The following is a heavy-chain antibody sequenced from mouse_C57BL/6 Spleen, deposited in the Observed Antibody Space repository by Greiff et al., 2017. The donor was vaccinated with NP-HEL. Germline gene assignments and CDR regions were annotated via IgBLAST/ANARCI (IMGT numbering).Heavy chain of an antibody. CDR3: TRELWYFDY. Sequence: VQGVESGAELVRPGASVTLSCKASGYTFTDYEMHWVKQTPVHGLEWIGAIDPETGGTAYNQKFKGKAILTADKSSSTAYMELRSLTSEDSAVYYCTRELWYFDYWGQGTTLTVSS. CDR1: GYTFTDYE. D-gene: IGHD1-1*02. CDR2: IDPETGGT. V-gene: IGHV1-15*01. J-gene: IGHJ2*01.